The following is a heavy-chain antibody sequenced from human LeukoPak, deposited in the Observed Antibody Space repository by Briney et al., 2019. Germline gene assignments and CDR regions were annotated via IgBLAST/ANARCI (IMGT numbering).Heavy chain of an antibody. J-gene: IGHJ5*02. Sequence: GGSLRLSCAASGFTFSSYWMHWVRQAPGKGLVWVSRINSDVSSTSYADSVKGRFTISRDNAKNSVYLQMNSLRDEDTAVYFCARDSSYSSPNWFGPWGQGTLVTVSS. CDR3: ARDSSYSSPNWFGP. CDR1: GFTFSSYW. V-gene: IGHV3-74*01. D-gene: IGHD6-19*01. CDR2: INSDVSST.